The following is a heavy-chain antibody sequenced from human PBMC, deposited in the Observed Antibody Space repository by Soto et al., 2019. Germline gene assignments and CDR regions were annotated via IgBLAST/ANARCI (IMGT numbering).Heavy chain of an antibody. Sequence: GGSLRLSCAASGFTFSSYAMHWVRQAPGKGLEWVAVISYDGSNKHYADSVKGRFTISRHYSQNTLYLQMNSLTADDTAIYFCAKDLEGAATSYFDYWGPGTLVTVSS. J-gene: IGHJ4*02. CDR3: AKDLEGAATSYFDY. CDR2: ISYDGSNK. D-gene: IGHD2-15*01. V-gene: IGHV3-30-3*01. CDR1: GFTFSSYA.